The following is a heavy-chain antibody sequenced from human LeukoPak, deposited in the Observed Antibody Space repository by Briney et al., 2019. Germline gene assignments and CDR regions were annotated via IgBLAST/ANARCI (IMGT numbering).Heavy chain of an antibody. J-gene: IGHJ5*02. CDR1: GGSISSYY. D-gene: IGHD4-17*01. V-gene: IGHV4-59*08. Sequence: SETLSLTCTVSGGSISSYYWSWIRQPPGKGLEWIGYIYYSGSTNYNPSLKSRVTISVDTSKNQFSLKLSSVTAADTAVYYCASQGKDDGAYGRLWFDPWGQGPLVPVTS. CDR2: IYYSGST. CDR3: ASQGKDDGAYGRLWFDP.